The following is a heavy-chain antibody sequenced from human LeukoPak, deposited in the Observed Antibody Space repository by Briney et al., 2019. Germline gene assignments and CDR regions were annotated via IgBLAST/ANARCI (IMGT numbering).Heavy chain of an antibody. CDR3: ARIQSRIIAARPGNPAFDY. CDR1: GYTFTSYD. D-gene: IGHD6-6*01. J-gene: IGHJ4*02. Sequence: ASVKVSRKASGYTFTSYDISWVRQAPGQGLEWMGWINTYSDNTHYAQKLQGRVTMTTDTSTSTVYMEPKSLRSDDSAVYYCARIQSRIIAARPGNPAFDYWGRGTLVTVSS. V-gene: IGHV1-18*01. CDR2: INTYSDNT.